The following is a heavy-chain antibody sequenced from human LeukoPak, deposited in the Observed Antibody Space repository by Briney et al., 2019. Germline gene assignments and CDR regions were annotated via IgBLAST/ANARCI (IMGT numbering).Heavy chain of an antibody. V-gene: IGHV3-48*04. Sequence: GGSLGLSVAASGFTFGGYTMNGVGQAPGKGLKWVSYISSSSSTIYYADSVKGRFTISRDNAKNSLYLQMNSLRAEDTAVYYCARDRLLWFGELLDYWGQGTLVTVSS. J-gene: IGHJ4*02. CDR2: ISSSSSTI. CDR1: GFTFGGYT. CDR3: ARDRLLWFGELLDY. D-gene: IGHD3-10*01.